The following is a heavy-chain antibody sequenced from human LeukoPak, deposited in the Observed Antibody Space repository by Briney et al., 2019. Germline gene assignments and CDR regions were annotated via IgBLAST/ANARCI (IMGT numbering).Heavy chain of an antibody. CDR1: GFTFSSYS. Sequence: GGSLRLSCAASGFTFSSYSMNWVRQAPGKGLEWVAVISYDGSNKYYADSVKGRFTISRDNSKNTLYLQMNSLRAEDTAVYYCARDVGSGSYQFDYWGQGTLVTVSS. CDR2: ISYDGSNK. D-gene: IGHD3-10*01. CDR3: ARDVGSGSYQFDY. J-gene: IGHJ4*02. V-gene: IGHV3-30*03.